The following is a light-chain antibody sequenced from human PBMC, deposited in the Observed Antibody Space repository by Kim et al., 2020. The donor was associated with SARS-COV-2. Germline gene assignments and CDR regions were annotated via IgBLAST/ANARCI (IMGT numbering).Light chain of an antibody. J-gene: IGKJ4*01. CDR2: GAS. Sequence: LSVSPGDSATLSCRASQTISINFAWYQQKPGQAPRLLIYGASTRATGVPARFSGSGSGTEFTLTVSSLQSEDFAVYYCQQYNKWPTFGGGTKLEI. CDR1: QTISIN. CDR3: QQYNKWPT. V-gene: IGKV3-15*01.